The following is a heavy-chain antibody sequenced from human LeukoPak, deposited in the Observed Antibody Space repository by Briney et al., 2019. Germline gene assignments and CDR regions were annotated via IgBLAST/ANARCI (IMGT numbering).Heavy chain of an antibody. Sequence: GGSLRLSCAASGFTVSSNYMSWVRQAPGKGLEWVSVIYCGGSTYYADSVKGRFTISRHNSKNTLYLQMNSLRAEDTAVYYCARDDIVVVPAATGIYYYYYGMDVWGQGTTVTVSS. CDR1: GFTVSSNY. CDR3: ARDDIVVVPAATGIYYYYYGMDV. V-gene: IGHV3-53*04. CDR2: IYCGGST. D-gene: IGHD2-2*01. J-gene: IGHJ6*02.